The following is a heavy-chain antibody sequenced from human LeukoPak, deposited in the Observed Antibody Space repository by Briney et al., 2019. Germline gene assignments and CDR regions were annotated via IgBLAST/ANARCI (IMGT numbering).Heavy chain of an antibody. V-gene: IGHV4-34*01. CDR2: INHSGST. CDR1: GGSFSGYY. J-gene: IGHJ4*02. CDR3: ATQNYYGSGSSVDY. Sequence: ASETLSLTCAVYGGSFSGYYWSWIRQPPGKGLEWIGEINHSGSTNYNPSLKSRVTISVDTSKNQFSLKPSSVTAADTAVYYCATQNYYGSGSSVDYWGQGTLVTVSS. D-gene: IGHD3-10*01.